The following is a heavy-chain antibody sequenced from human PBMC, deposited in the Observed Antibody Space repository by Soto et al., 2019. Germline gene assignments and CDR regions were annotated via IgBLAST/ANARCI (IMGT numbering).Heavy chain of an antibody. CDR2: IRSKAYGGTT. J-gene: IGHJ6*02. Sequence: GGSLRLSCTASGFTFGDYAMSWFRQAPGKGLEWVGFIRSKAYGGTTEYAASVKGRFTISRDDSKSIAYLQMNSLKTEDTAVYYCTRDQVPEYSSSITYYYYYGMDVWCQGTTVTVSS. V-gene: IGHV3-49*03. CDR3: TRDQVPEYSSSITYYYYYGMDV. D-gene: IGHD6-6*01. CDR1: GFTFGDYA.